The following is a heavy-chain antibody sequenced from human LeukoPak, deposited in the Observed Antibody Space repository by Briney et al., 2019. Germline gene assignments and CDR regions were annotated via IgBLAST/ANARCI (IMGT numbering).Heavy chain of an antibody. CDR1: GFTFSSYG. D-gene: IGHD6-13*01. J-gene: IGHJ4*02. V-gene: IGHV3-30*18. CDR2: ISYDVSNK. Sequence: GGSLRLSCAASGFTFSSYGMHWARQAPGKGLEWVAVISYDVSNKYYAYSVKGRFTISRDNSKNTLYLQMNSLRAEDTAVYYCAKDLEETAAAGTGDYWGQGTLVTVSS. CDR3: AKDLEETAAAGTGDY.